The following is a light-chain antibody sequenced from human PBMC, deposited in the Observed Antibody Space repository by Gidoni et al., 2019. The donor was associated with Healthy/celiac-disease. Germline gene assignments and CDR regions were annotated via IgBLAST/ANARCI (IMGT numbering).Light chain of an antibody. CDR3: QQRSNWSRP. CDR1: QSVSSY. V-gene: IGKV3-11*01. Sequence: EIVLTQSPATLSLSPGERATLSCRASQSVSSYLAWYQQKPGQAPRLLIYDASNRATGIPARFSGSGSGTDFTLTISSLEPEDFAVYYCQQRSNWSRPFXQXTKVXIK. CDR2: DAS. J-gene: IGKJ1*01.